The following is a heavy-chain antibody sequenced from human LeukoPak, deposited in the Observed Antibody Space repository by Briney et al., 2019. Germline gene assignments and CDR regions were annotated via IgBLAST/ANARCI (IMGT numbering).Heavy chain of an antibody. J-gene: IGHJ5*02. V-gene: IGHV4-61*02. CDR3: ARTPLRGATFFTSYPNWFDT. Sequence: SETLSLTCTVSGGSIGSSNYYWGWIRQPAGKGLEWIGRVYSSGSTDYNPSLKSRLSISVDTSKIQFSLRLSSVTVADTAVYYCARTPLRGATFFTSYPNWFDTWGQGTLVTVSS. CDR1: GGSIGSSNYY. CDR2: VYSSGST. D-gene: IGHD3-10*01.